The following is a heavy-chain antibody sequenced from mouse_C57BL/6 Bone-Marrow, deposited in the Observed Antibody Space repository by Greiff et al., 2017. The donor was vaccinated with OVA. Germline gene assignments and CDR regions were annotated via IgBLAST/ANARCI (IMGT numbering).Heavy chain of an antibody. CDR3: TLPWFAY. CDR2: IDPENGDT. Sequence: EVQLQESGAELVRPGASVKLSCTASGFNIKDDYMHWVKQRPEQGLEWIGWIDPENGDTEYASKFQGKATITADTSSNTAYLQLSSLTSEDTAVYYCTLPWFAYWGQGTLVTVSA. V-gene: IGHV14-4*01. CDR1: GFNIKDDY. J-gene: IGHJ3*01.